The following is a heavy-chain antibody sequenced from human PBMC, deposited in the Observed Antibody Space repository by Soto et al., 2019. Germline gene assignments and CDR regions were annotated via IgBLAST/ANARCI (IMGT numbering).Heavy chain of an antibody. Sequence: GGSLRLSCAASGFTLSSYGMHWVRQAPGKGLEWVAVISYDGSNKYYADSVKGRFTISRDNSKNTLYLQMNSLRAEDTAVYYCAKDLVGAISLGFDYWGQGTLVTVSS. V-gene: IGHV3-30*18. CDR1: GFTLSSYG. CDR3: AKDLVGAISLGFDY. J-gene: IGHJ4*02. D-gene: IGHD1-26*01. CDR2: ISYDGSNK.